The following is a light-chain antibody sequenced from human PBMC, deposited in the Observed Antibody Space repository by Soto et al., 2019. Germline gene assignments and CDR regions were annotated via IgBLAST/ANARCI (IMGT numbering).Light chain of an antibody. CDR1: PSVRSN. J-gene: IGKJ1*01. CDR3: KQYNNWPT. CDR2: DAT. V-gene: IGKV3-15*01. Sequence: IVMTQFPSPLSVFPGERATLSCMASPSVRSNLDWYQQKPGQAPRLLIYDATTRATGIPARFNGSGSGTEFTLSISSLQSEDIAVYYCKQYNNWPTFGQGTKVDIK.